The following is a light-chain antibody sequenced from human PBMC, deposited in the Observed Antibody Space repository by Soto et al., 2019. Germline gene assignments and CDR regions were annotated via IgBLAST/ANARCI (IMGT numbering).Light chain of an antibody. V-gene: IGKV3-20*01. J-gene: IGKJ1*01. Sequence: EFVVTQSPGTLSLSPGERATLSCRASQSVSSSYLAWCQQKAGQAPRLLIYGASNRATGIPDRFSGSGSGTDFSLTISRMEPEDFAVYYCQHYGSSWTFGQGTKVDIK. CDR1: QSVSSSY. CDR3: QHYGSSWT. CDR2: GAS.